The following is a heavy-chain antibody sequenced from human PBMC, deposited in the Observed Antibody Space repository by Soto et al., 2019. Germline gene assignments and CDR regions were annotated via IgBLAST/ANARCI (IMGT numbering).Heavy chain of an antibody. D-gene: IGHD2-21*02. CDR1: GFTFSYPP. J-gene: IGHJ5*02. CDR3: VRNVVTLSASWIDP. V-gene: IGHV3-64D*06. CDR2: VNGDGIQK. Sequence: PGGSLRLSCSASGFTFSYPPREWVRQAPGKGLEYVSAVNGDGIQKYYADFAKDRFIISRDNSMDTVYLQMTSLTPEDTAIYYCVRNVVTLSASWIDPWGQGTLVTVSS.